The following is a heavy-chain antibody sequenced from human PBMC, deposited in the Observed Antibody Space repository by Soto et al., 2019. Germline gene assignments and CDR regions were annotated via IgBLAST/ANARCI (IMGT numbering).Heavy chain of an antibody. CDR1: GYTFNRHY. CDR3: AKRRGVGLTRSSVDY. CDR2: IDPSGGDT. D-gene: IGHD1-26*01. V-gene: IGHV1-46*02. Sequence: QVQLVQSGAEVRKPGASVKVSCKASGYTFNRHYIQWVRQAPGQGLEWMGMIDPSGGDTNYAKKFQVRVKLTSATSTSTVYMELSSLRAEDTAVYYCAKRRGVGLTRSSVDYWGPGTLVIVSS. J-gene: IGHJ4*02.